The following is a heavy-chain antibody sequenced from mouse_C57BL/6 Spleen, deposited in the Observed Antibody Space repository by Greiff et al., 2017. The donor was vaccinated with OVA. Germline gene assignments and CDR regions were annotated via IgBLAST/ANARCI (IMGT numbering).Heavy chain of an antibody. V-gene: IGHV1-22*01. CDR3: ARDDYDRGYAMDY. J-gene: IGHJ4*01. Sequence: VQLQQSGPELVKPGASVKMSCKASGYPFTDYNMHWVKQSHGKSLEWIGYINPNNGGTSYNQKFKGKATLTVNKSSSTAYMELRSLTSEDSAVYYCARDDYDRGYAMDYWGQGTSVTVSS. CDR1: GYPFTDYN. CDR2: INPNNGGT. D-gene: IGHD2-4*01.